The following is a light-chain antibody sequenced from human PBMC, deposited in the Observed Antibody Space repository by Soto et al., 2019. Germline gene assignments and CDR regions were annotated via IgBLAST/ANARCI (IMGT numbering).Light chain of an antibody. Sequence: QSALTQPRSVSGSPGQSVTISCTGTNNDVRGYNYVSWYQQHPGKAPKLMIYDVDKRPSGVSDRFSGSKSGSTASLTISGLQAEDEADYYCYSYVGNCTVVFGGGTKLTVL. J-gene: IGLJ2*01. CDR1: NNDVRGYNY. CDR3: YSYVGNCTVV. CDR2: DVD. V-gene: IGLV2-11*01.